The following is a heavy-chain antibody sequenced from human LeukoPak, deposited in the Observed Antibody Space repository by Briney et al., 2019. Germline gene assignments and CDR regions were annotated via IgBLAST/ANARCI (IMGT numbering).Heavy chain of an antibody. V-gene: IGHV3-30*18. CDR2: ISDDGNKE. J-gene: IGHJ4*02. CDR1: GFTFSSYG. CDR3: AKKLLNYFDY. D-gene: IGHD1-26*01. Sequence: GGSLRLSCAASGFTFSSYGMHWVRQAPGKGLEWVAFISDDGNKEHYADSVKGRFTISRDNSRNMLYLQMNSLRAEDTAVYFCAKKLLNYFDYWGQGTLVTVSS.